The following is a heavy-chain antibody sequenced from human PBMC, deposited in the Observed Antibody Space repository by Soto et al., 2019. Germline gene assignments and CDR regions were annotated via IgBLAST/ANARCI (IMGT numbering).Heavy chain of an antibody. CDR3: AKEAAAGLYFFDY. V-gene: IGHV3-23*01. D-gene: IGHD6-25*01. Sequence: GVSLRLSCAASGFPFSSNALSWVCLAPGKGLECVSTISGSDGSTYYADPVKGRFTISRDSSRNTLYLQMISLRAEDTAVYYCAKEAAAGLYFFDYWGQGT. CDR2: ISGSDGST. CDR1: GFPFSSNA. J-gene: IGHJ4*02.